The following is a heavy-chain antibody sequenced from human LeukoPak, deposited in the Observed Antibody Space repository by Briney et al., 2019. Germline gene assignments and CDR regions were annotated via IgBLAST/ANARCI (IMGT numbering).Heavy chain of an antibody. Sequence: SETLSLTCSVSGGSISYYYWTWFRQPPGKGLEWIGYIYTSGNTDYNPSLKSRVSMSLDTSKSQLSLNLSSVTAADTAVYFCARRGTIFRPESLWGRGTLVTVSS. J-gene: IGHJ2*01. CDR1: GGSISYYY. D-gene: IGHD3-3*01. CDR2: IYTSGNT. V-gene: IGHV4-4*09. CDR3: ARRGTIFRPESL.